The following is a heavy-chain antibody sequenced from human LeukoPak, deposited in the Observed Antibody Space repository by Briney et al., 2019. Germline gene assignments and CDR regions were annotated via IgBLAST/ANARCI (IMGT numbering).Heavy chain of an antibody. D-gene: IGHD3-22*01. J-gene: IGHJ4*02. CDR1: GFTFSDYW. CDR3: AKDLATMIVVGFDY. V-gene: IGHV3-74*03. CDR2: ISDDGTTT. Sequence: AGGSLRLSCVASGFTFSDYWMHWVRHAPGKGLVWVSRISDDGTTTTYADSVKGRFTISRDNAKNTVYLQMNSLRAEDTAVYYCAKDLATMIVVGFDYWGQGTLVTVSS.